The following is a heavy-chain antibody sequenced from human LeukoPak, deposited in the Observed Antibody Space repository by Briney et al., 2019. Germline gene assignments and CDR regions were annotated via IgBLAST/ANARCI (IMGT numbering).Heavy chain of an antibody. V-gene: IGHV4-39*07. CDR2: IFYSGIT. Sequence: NPSETLSLTCTVSGASISSSSYCWGWIRQPPGEWLEWIGNIFYSGITSYNPSLKTRVTMSGGTSKNPCSLKLSTVTAADTSAYYCARDRLPIFGLPPRAFESWGQGTLVAVGS. CDR3: ARDRLPIFGLPPRAFES. J-gene: IGHJ4*02. D-gene: IGHD3/OR15-3a*01. CDR1: GASISSSSYC.